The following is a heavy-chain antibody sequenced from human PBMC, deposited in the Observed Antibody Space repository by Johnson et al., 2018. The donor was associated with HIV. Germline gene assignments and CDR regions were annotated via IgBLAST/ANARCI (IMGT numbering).Heavy chain of an antibody. CDR2: ISYDGSNK. Sequence: VQLVESGGGVVQPGRSLRLSCSASGFTFSSYALHWVRQAPGKGLEWVAVISYDGSNKYDADSVKGRFTIYRDNSKNTLYLQMNSLRAEDTAVYYCAKEWVINLYAFDIWGQGTMVTVSS. CDR3: AKEWVINLYAFDI. V-gene: IGHV3-30*04. J-gene: IGHJ3*02. CDR1: GFTFSSYA. D-gene: IGHD3-16*02.